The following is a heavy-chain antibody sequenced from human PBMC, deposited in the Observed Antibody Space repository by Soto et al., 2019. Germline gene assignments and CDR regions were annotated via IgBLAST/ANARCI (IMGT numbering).Heavy chain of an antibody. Sequence: ASVKVSCKASGGTFSSYAISWVRQAPGQGLEWMGGIIPIFGTANYAQKFQGRVTITADESTSTAYMELSSLRSEDTAAYYCAGAYDFWSGNPIYYYYGMDVWGQGTTVTVSS. CDR1: GGTFSSYA. CDR3: AGAYDFWSGNPIYYYYGMDV. D-gene: IGHD3-3*01. V-gene: IGHV1-69*13. CDR2: IIPIFGTA. J-gene: IGHJ6*02.